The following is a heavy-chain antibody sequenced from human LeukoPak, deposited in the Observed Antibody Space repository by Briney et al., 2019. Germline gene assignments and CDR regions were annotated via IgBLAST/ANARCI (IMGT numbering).Heavy chain of an antibody. V-gene: IGHV3-23*01. D-gene: IGHD2-15*01. CDR2: ISGSGGST. J-gene: IGHJ4*02. CDR1: GFTFSSYA. CDR3: AKVTRDCSGGSCYSSIDY. Sequence: GGSLRLSCAASGFTFSSYAMSWVRQAPGKGLERVSAISGSGGSTYYADSVKGRFTISRDNSKNTLYLQMNSLRAEDTAVYYCAKVTRDCSGGSCYSSIDYWGQGTLVTVSS.